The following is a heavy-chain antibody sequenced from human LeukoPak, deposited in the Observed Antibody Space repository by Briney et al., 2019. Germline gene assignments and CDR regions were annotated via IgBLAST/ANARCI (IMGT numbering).Heavy chain of an antibody. Sequence: KPSETLSLTCTVSGGSISSYYWSWIRQPPGKGLEWIGYIYYSGSTNYNPSLKSRVTISVDTSKNQFSLKLSSVTAADTAVYYCAREKVEMATIFYYYGMDVWGQGTTVTVSS. D-gene: IGHD5-24*01. CDR2: IYYSGST. CDR1: GGSISSYY. J-gene: IGHJ6*02. CDR3: AREKVEMATIFYYYGMDV. V-gene: IGHV4-59*01.